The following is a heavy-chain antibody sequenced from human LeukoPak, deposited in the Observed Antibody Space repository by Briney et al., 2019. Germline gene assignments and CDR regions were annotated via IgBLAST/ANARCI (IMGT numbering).Heavy chain of an antibody. D-gene: IGHD2-2*01. CDR3: ARDIVVVPAATIYYYYGMDV. V-gene: IGHV1-18*01. CDR2: ISAYNGNT. J-gene: IGHJ6*02. Sequence: ASVKVSCKASGYTFTSYGISWVRRAPGQGLEWMGWISAYNGNTNYAQKLQGRVTMTTDTSTSTAYIELRSLRSDDTAVYYCARDIVVVPAATIYYYYGMDVWGQGTTVTVSS. CDR1: GYTFTSYG.